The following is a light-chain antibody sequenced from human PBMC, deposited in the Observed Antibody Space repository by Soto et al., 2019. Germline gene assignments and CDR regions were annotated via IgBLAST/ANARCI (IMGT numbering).Light chain of an antibody. J-gene: IGKJ2*01. CDR1: LPVSSN. V-gene: IGKV3-15*01. Sequence: EIVMTQSPATLSVSPGESATLSCRASLPVSSNLAWYRQIPGQAPTLLIYRVSTRATDIPARFSGSGSGTEFTLSICSLQSEDFAVYYCQQYNNWPYTFGPGTKLEIK. CDR2: RVS. CDR3: QQYNNWPYT.